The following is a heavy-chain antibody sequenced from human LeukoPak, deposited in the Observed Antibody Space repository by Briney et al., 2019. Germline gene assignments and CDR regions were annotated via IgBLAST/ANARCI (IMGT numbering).Heavy chain of an antibody. V-gene: IGHV1-69*05. Sequence: SVKVSCEASGGTFIIYAINWGPEAPGQGREWMGRMIPIFHTTNYAQNFQGRVTITTEESTSPAYMELSSLRSEDTAVYYCAGLDCGGDCYPDYWGEGALVTVSS. CDR1: GGTFIIYA. J-gene: IGHJ4*02. D-gene: IGHD2-21*02. CDR2: MIPIFHTT. CDR3: AGLDCGGDCYPDY.